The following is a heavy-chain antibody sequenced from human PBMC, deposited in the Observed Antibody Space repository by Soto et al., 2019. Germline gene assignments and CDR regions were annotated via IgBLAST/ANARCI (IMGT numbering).Heavy chain of an antibody. CDR2: IYSGGST. J-gene: IGHJ4*02. D-gene: IGHD3-22*01. CDR3: ARNYSDSGGGFDY. CDR1: GVSVRIKE. V-gene: IGHV3-53*01. Sequence: QHGGCLRLGCAASGVSVRIKEVSWVLQAPGKGLEWVSVIYSGGSTYYADSVKGRFTISRDNSKNTLYLQMNSLRAEDTAVYYCARNYSDSGGGFDYWGQGTLVTVSS.